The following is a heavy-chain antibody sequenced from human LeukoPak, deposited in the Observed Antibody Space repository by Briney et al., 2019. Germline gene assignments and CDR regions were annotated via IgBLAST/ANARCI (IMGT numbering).Heavy chain of an antibody. J-gene: IGHJ5*02. V-gene: IGHV3-33*01. CDR2: IWYDGSNK. CDR3: ARDSCSGGSCFGPDWFDP. D-gene: IGHD2-15*01. CDR1: GFTFSSYG. Sequence: GGSLSLSCAASGFTFSSYGMHWVRQAPGKGLEGVAVIWYDGSNKYYADSVKGRFTISRDNSKNTLYLQMNSLRAEDTAVYYCARDSCSGGSCFGPDWFDPWGQGTLVTVSS.